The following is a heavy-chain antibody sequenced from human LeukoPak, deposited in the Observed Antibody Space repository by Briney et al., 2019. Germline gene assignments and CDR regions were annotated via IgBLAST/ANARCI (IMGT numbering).Heavy chain of an antibody. Sequence: SQTLSLTCTVYGGSIRSGGYYWRWIRQHPGKGLEWIDYIYYSGSTYYNPSLKSRVTISVDTSKNQFSLKLSSVTAADTAVYYCARIVVPAAHYYYYYMDVWGKGTTVTVSS. CDR2: IYYSGST. V-gene: IGHV4-31*03. J-gene: IGHJ6*03. D-gene: IGHD2-2*01. CDR1: GGSIRSGGYY. CDR3: ARIVVPAAHYYYYYMDV.